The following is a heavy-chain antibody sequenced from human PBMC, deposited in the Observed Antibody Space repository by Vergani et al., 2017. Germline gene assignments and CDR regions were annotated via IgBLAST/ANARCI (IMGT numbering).Heavy chain of an antibody. CDR1: VFPFSNYW. CDR2: IKEGGRET. Sequence: EVQLMESGGGLVQPGGSLRLSCAASVFPFSNYWMSWVRQAPGKGLEWVANIKEGGRETFYVDSVMGRFTISRDNAKNSLYLQMTSLRAEDTAVYCCAGRGLTASRREGPFVDYWGEGALVTVSS. D-gene: IGHD6-13*01. CDR3: AGRGLTASRREGPFVDY. J-gene: IGHJ4*02. V-gene: IGHV3-7*01.